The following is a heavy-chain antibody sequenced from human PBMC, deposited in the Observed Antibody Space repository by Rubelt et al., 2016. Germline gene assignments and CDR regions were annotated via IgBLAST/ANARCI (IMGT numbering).Heavy chain of an antibody. J-gene: IGHJ3*02. CDR1: GFTLNRFG. CDR3: ARGHDAFDI. V-gene: IGHV3-30*03. CDR2: ISFDESSR. Sequence: VQLVESGGGLVQPGGSLRLSCAASGFTLNRFGMHWVRQAPGKGLEWVAVISFDESSRYYVDSVKGRFTISRDTSKNTVYLQMNNLRAEDTAVYYCARGHDAFDIWGQGTMVTVSS.